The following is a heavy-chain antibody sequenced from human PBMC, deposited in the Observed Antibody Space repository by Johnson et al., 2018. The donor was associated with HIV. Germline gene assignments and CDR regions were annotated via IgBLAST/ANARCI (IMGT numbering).Heavy chain of an antibody. D-gene: IGHD1-1*01. CDR2: IRYDETEK. V-gene: IGHV3-30*02. J-gene: IGHJ3*01. CDR1: GFIFSSYG. CDR3: ATPTGSDAFDV. Sequence: QVQLVESGGGLVQPGGSLRLSCAASGFIFSSYGMHWARQAPGKGLEWVAFIRYDETEKYYADSVKGRFTISRDNSKSTLFLHMNTLRVEDTAVYYCATPTGSDAFDVWGQGTLVTVSS.